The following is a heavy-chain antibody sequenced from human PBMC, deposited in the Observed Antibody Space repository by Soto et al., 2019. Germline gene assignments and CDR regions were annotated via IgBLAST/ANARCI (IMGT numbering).Heavy chain of an antibody. CDR1: GGSFSGYY. CDR2: INHSGST. CDR3: ARGANDYSNPRYFDY. Sequence: SETLSLTCAVYGGSFSGYYWSWIRQPPGKGLEWIGEINHSGSTNYNPSLKSRVTISVDTSKNQFSLKLSSVTAADTAVYYCARGANDYSNPRYFDYWGQGTLVTVSS. D-gene: IGHD4-4*01. J-gene: IGHJ4*02. V-gene: IGHV4-34*01.